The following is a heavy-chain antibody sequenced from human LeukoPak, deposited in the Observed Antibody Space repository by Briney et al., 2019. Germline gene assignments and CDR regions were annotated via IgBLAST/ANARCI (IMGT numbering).Heavy chain of an antibody. CDR2: IYYSVRT. J-gene: IGHJ4*02. V-gene: IGHV4-39*02. D-gene: IGHD3-22*01. CDR3: ARDPWDDVSGFSGDY. CDR1: VGSISSSSYY. Sequence: SETLSLTCTVSVGSISSSSYYWGWIRQPPGKGLEWIGIIYYSVRTYYHPSLKGRVTISVDTSKNQFSLKLSSVTAADTAVYYCARDPWDDVSGFSGDYWGRGTLVTVSS.